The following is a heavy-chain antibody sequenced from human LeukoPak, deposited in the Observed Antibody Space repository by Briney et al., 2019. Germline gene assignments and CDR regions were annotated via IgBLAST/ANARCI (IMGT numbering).Heavy chain of an antibody. J-gene: IGHJ6*02. CDR1: GGSITGYY. CDR3: ARDLPRDSGGYKPLYYYYGMDV. D-gene: IGHD3-22*01. Sequence: PSETLSLTCTVSGGSITGYYWNWIRQSAEKGLEWIGRIQTRGDTNYNPSLKSRVSMSVGMSKNQFSLKVTSVTAADTAVYYCARDLPRDSGGYKPLYYYYGMDVWGQGTTVTVSS. CDR2: IQTRGDT. V-gene: IGHV4-4*07.